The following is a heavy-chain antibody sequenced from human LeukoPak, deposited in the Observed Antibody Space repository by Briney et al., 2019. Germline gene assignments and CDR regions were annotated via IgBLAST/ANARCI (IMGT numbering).Heavy chain of an antibody. CDR1: GFTFDDYA. D-gene: IGHD3-22*01. Sequence: GGSLRLFCAASGFTFDDYAMHWVRQAPGKGLEWVSFISWDAGRTYYADSVKGRFTISRDNSKHSLYPQMNSLRAEGTALYYCAKATGYYYDSSAWIDFGGQGPLVTVSS. V-gene: IGHV3-43D*03. J-gene: IGHJ4*02. CDR2: ISWDAGRT. CDR3: AKATGYYYDSSAWIDF.